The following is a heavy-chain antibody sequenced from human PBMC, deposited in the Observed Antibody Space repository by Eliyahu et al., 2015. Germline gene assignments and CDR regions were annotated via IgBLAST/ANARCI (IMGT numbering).Heavy chain of an antibody. D-gene: IGHD2/OR15-2a*01. CDR1: GGSISRGHYY. J-gene: IGHJ6*03. V-gene: IGHV4-39*01. CDR2: IXYSGST. CDR3: ARHRKVQGLWYYYYMDV. Sequence: QLQLQESGPGLVKSSETLSLTCXVSGGSISRGHYYWGWFRXPPGKGPEWIGTIXYSGSTXKDPSLESRVTMSVDSSRNQXSLRLTSVTAADTAVYYCARHRKVQGLWYYYYMDVWGKGTTVTVTS.